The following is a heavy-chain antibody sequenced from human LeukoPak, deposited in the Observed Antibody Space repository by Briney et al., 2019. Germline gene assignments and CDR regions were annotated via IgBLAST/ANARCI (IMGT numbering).Heavy chain of an antibody. CDR2: ISWNSGSI. Sequence: GGSLRLSCAASGFTFDDYAMHWVRQAPGKGLEWVSGISWNSGSIGYADSVKGRFTISRDNAKNSLYLQMNSLRAEDTALYYCAKGSGPDYYYYYMDVWGKGTTVTISS. V-gene: IGHV3-9*01. J-gene: IGHJ6*03. CDR1: GFTFDDYA. D-gene: IGHD5-12*01. CDR3: AKGSGPDYYYYYMDV.